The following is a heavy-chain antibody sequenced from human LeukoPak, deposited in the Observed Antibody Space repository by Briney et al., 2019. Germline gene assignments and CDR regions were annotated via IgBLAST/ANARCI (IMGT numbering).Heavy chain of an antibody. J-gene: IGHJ6*02. V-gene: IGHV3-48*02. D-gene: IGHD3-3*01. Sequence: GGSPRLSCAASGFTFNGYSMNLVRQAPGKGLEWVSYICYTGNTIYYADSVKGRFTISRDNAKNSLYLQMNSLRDEDTAVYYCARWSYGMDVWGQGTTVTVSS. CDR3: ARWSYGMDV. CDR2: ICYTGNTI. CDR1: GFTFNGYS.